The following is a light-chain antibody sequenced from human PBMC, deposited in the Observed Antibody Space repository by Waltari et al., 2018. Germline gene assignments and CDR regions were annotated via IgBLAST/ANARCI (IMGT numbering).Light chain of an antibody. CDR2: DVS. V-gene: IGLV2-14*03. CDR3: SSYTSSSTRWV. Sequence: QSALTQPASVSGSPGQSITISCTGTSSDVGGYNYVSWYQQHPGKAPKLMIYDVSKRPSGVSNSFSGSKSGNTASLTISGLQAEDEADYYCSSYTSSSTRWVVGGGTKLTVL. J-gene: IGLJ3*02. CDR1: SSDVGGYNY.